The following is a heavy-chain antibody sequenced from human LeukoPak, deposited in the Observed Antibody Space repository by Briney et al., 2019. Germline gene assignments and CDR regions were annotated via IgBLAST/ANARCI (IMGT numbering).Heavy chain of an antibody. Sequence: GGSLRLSCVASGFIFTDHWMSWVRQAPGKGLDWVANIKEDESAKFYADSVRGRFTISRDNAKNSVYLEMNNLRVEDTAVYYCARAVNVADYWGRGTLVTVSS. CDR2: IKEDESAK. D-gene: IGHD3-16*01. CDR1: GFIFTDHW. J-gene: IGHJ4*02. V-gene: IGHV3-7*01. CDR3: ARAVNVADY.